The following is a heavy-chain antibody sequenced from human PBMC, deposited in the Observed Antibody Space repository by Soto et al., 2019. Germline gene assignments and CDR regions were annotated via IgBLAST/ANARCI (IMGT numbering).Heavy chain of an antibody. D-gene: IGHD3-10*02. J-gene: IGHJ6*03. Sequence: PGGSLRLSCAASGFTFSSYSMNWVRQAPGKGLEWVSSISSSSSYIYYADSVKGRFTISRDNAKNSLYLQMNSLRAEDTAVYYCASVRKKYDNYCYYMDVWGKGTTVTVAS. CDR1: GFTFSSYS. V-gene: IGHV3-21*01. CDR2: ISSSSSYI. CDR3: ASVRKKYDNYCYYMDV.